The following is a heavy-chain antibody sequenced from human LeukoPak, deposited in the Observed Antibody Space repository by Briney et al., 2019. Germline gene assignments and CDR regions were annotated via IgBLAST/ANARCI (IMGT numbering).Heavy chain of an antibody. V-gene: IGHV1-69*04. J-gene: IGHJ6*02. CDR2: IIPILGIA. CDR3: ARARTVVVPAANVYYYYGMDV. CDR1: GRTFSSYA. D-gene: IGHD2-2*01. Sequence: SVKLSCKASGRTFSSYAIRWVRQAPGQALEGMGRIIPILGIANYAQKFQGRVTITADKSTSTAYMELSSLRSEDTAVYYCARARTVVVPAANVYYYYGMDVWGQGTTVTVSS.